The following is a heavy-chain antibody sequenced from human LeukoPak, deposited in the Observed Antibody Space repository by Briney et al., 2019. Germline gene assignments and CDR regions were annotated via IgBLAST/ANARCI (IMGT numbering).Heavy chain of an antibody. CDR3: ARDSPYSGSSRLFDY. D-gene: IGHD1-26*01. V-gene: IGHV1-18*01. J-gene: IGHJ4*02. Sequence: ASVKVSCKASGYTFTSYGITWVRQAPGQGLEWMGWISGYNGNTNYAQKFQGRVTMTTDTSTSTAYMELRSLRSDDTAVYYCARDSPYSGSSRLFDYWGQGTLVTVSS. CDR2: ISGYNGNT. CDR1: GYTFTSYG.